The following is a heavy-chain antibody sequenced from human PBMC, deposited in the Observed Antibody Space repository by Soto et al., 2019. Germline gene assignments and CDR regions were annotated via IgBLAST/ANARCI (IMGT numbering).Heavy chain of an antibody. CDR2: ISGSDGGA. D-gene: IGHD5-18*01. CDR1: ELSSSNHA. V-gene: IGHV3-23*01. J-gene: IGHJ4*02. Sequence: EVHLLESGGGLVQPGGSLRLSCAASELSSSNHAMTWVRQAQGKGLEWVSGISGSDGGAYYADSVKGRFTISRDNSRSTLDLQMNSLRVEDTSVYYCASGGLHGYTNGGLSYFHSLGQGTLVTVSS. CDR3: ASGGLHGYTNGGLSYFHS.